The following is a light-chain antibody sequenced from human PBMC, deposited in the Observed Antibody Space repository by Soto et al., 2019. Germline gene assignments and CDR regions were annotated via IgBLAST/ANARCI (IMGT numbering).Light chain of an antibody. CDR2: AAS. CDR3: QQLNSYPLT. CDR1: QGISSY. V-gene: IGKV1-9*01. Sequence: IQLTQSPSSLSASVGDRVTIACRASQGISSYLAGYQQKPGKAPKLLIYAASTLQSRVTSRFRGSGSGTDFTLPIRSLQPEDFATYFCQQLNSYPLTFGGGTKVEIK. J-gene: IGKJ4*01.